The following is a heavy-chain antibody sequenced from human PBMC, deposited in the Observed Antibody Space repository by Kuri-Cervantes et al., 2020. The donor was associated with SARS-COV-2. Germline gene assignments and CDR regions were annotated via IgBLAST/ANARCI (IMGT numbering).Heavy chain of an antibody. V-gene: IGHV3-13*05. J-gene: IGHJ6*02. CDR2: IGTAGDP. CDR1: GFTFSSYD. CDR3: AKGPMPHRYYYYGMDV. D-gene: IGHD2-2*01. Sequence: GESLKISCAASGFTFSSYDMHWVRQATGKGLEWVSAIGTAGDPYYPGSVKGRFTISRDNSKNTLYLQMNSLSAEDTAVYYCAKGPMPHRYYYYGMDVWGQGTTVTVSS.